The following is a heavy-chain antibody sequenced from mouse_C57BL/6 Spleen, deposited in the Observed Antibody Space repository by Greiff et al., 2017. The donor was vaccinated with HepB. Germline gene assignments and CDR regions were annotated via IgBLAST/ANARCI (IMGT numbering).Heavy chain of an antibody. Sequence: EVKLVESGEGLVKPGGSLKLSCAASGFTFSSYAMSWVRQTPEKRLEWVAYISSGGDYIYYADTVKGRFTISRDNARNTLYLQMSSLKSEDTAMYYCTRESSSSPAMDYWGQGTSVTVSS. CDR3: TRESSSSPAMDY. V-gene: IGHV5-9-1*02. J-gene: IGHJ4*01. CDR2: ISSGGDYI. CDR1: GFTFSSYA. D-gene: IGHD1-3*01.